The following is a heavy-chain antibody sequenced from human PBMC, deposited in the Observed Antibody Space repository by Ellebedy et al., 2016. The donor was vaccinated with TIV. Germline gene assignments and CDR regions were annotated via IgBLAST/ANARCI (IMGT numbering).Heavy chain of an antibody. J-gene: IGHJ4*02. CDR2: IYSGGST. D-gene: IGHD6-19*01. V-gene: IGHV3-53*01. Sequence: GGSLRLSXEASGFTLSTYWMSWVRQAPGKGLEWVSVIYSGGSTYYADSVKGRFTISRDNSKNTLYLQMNSLRAEDTAVYYCAKDMRYSSGWYPLNYFDYWGQGTLVTVSS. CDR1: GFTLSTYW. CDR3: AKDMRYSSGWYPLNYFDY.